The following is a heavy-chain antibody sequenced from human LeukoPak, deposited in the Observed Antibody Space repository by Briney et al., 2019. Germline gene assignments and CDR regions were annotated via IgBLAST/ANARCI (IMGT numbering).Heavy chain of an antibody. CDR2: IGTVADT. D-gene: IGHD1-1*01. J-gene: IGHJ6*02. Sequence: GGSLRLSCEGSGFTFSSYDMHWVRQVTGKGLEWVSAIGTVADTYYPDSVKGRFTISRENAKNSLYLQMNSLRVGDTAVYYCARAGSGNRWANYGMDAWGQGTTVIVSS. CDR3: ARAGSGNRWANYGMDA. CDR1: GFTFSSYD. V-gene: IGHV3-13*01.